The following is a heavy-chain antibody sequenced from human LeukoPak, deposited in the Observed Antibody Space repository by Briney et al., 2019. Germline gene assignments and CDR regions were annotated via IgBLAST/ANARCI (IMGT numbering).Heavy chain of an antibody. CDR3: ARGSSGSTKRYYFDS. D-gene: IGHD6-19*01. CDR1: GGSISGYY. V-gene: IGHV4-4*07. CDR2: LYSSGDT. Sequence: PSETLSLTCTVSGGSISGYYWNWVRQPADRGLEWIGRLYSSGDTYYNPALKSRLTMSVDTSKNQFSLKLRSVTAADTAVYYCARGSSGSTKRYYFDSWGQGALVTVPS. J-gene: IGHJ4*02.